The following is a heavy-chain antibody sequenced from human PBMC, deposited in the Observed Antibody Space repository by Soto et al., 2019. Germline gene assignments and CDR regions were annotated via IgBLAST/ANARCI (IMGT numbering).Heavy chain of an antibody. Sequence: GGSLRLSCAASGFTFSSYAMSWVRQAPGKGLEWVSAISGSGGSTYYADSVKGRFTISRDNSKNTLYLQMNSLRAEDTAVYYCAKGALWFGELLSDYYYYGMDVWGQGTTVTVSS. J-gene: IGHJ6*02. CDR3: AKGALWFGELLSDYYYYGMDV. CDR1: GFTFSSYA. D-gene: IGHD3-10*01. CDR2: ISGSGGST. V-gene: IGHV3-23*01.